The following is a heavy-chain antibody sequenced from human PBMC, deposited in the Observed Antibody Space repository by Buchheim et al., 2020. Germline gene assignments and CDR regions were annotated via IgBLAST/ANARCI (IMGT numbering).Heavy chain of an antibody. CDR1: GFTFSGHW. CDR3: ARVRDFVRDKYCFGMDV. Sequence: EVQLVESRGGLVQPGGSLTLSCAASGFTFSGHWMSWVRQAPGKGLEWVANIKQDGSEKHYVNSVEGRFIISRDNAKNSLYLQMNSLRAEDTAAYYCARVRDFVRDKYCFGMDVWGQGTT. CDR2: IKQDGSEK. D-gene: IGHD6-6*01. V-gene: IGHV3-7*04. J-gene: IGHJ6*02.